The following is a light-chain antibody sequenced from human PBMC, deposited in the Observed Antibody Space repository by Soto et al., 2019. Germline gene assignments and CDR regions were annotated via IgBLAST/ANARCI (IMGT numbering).Light chain of an antibody. CDR3: SSYTSSSTLYV. V-gene: IGLV2-14*01. Sequence: QSALTQPASVSGSPGQSITISCTGTSSDVGGYNYVSWYQQHPGKVPKLMIYDVSNRPSGVSNRFSGSKSGNTASLTISGLQAEDEADYYCSSYTSSSTLYVFGTGTKVTAL. CDR2: DVS. CDR1: SSDVGGYNY. J-gene: IGLJ1*01.